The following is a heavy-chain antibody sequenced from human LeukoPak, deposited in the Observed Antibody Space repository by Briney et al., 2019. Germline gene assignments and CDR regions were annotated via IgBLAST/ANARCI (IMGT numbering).Heavy chain of an antibody. Sequence: ASVKVSRKASGGTFSSYAISWVRQAPGQGLEWMGWISAYNGNTNYAQKLQGRVTMTTDTSTSTAYMEPRSLRSDDTAVYYCARGYSGYDSCDYWGEGTLVTVST. D-gene: IGHD5-12*01. V-gene: IGHV1-18*01. CDR3: ARGYSGYDSCDY. CDR2: ISAYNGNT. CDR1: GGTFSSYA. J-gene: IGHJ4*02.